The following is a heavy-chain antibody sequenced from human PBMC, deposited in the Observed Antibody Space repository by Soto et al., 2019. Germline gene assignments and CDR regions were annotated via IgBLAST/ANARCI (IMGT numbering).Heavy chain of an antibody. CDR1: GFSLSNAMVG. Sequence: QVTLKESGPVLVKPTETLTLTCTVSGFSLSNAMVGVSWIRQSPGKALEWLAHILSSGEKSYSTSLKSRVTISKDTSRSQVVLTMTRMDPVATATYYCARISQYAYDFDYWGQGTLVTVSS. V-gene: IGHV2-26*01. CDR3: ARISQYAYDFDY. J-gene: IGHJ4*02. D-gene: IGHD2-2*01. CDR2: ILSSGEK.